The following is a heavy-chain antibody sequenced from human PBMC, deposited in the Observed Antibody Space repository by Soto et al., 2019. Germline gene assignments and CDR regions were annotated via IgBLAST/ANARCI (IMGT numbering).Heavy chain of an antibody. Sequence: GGSLRLSCAASGFTFSSYAMHWVRQAPGKGLEWVAVISYDGSNKYYADSVKGRFTISRDNSKNTLYLQMNSLRAEDTAVYYCATGLDYGDYPLWGQGTLVTVSS. D-gene: IGHD4-17*01. CDR1: GFTFSSYA. CDR2: ISYDGSNK. J-gene: IGHJ4*02. CDR3: ATGLDYGDYPL. V-gene: IGHV3-30-3*01.